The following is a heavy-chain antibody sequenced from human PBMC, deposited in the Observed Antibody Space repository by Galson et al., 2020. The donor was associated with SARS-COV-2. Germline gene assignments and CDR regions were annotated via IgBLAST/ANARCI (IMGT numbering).Heavy chain of an antibody. Sequence: SETLSLTCAVYGGSFRGYSWTWIRLPPGKGLEWIGEVNVGGNTNYSPSLRSRVTISVDTSKNQFSLNLRSVTAADTALYYCARGHRGVVPSPVLGLGPFYSYYYMDVWAKGTTVTVSS. D-gene: IGHD3-10*01. CDR3: ARGHRGVVPSPVLGLGPFYSYYYMDV. CDR1: GGSFRGYS. CDR2: VNVGGNT. V-gene: IGHV4-34*01. J-gene: IGHJ6*03.